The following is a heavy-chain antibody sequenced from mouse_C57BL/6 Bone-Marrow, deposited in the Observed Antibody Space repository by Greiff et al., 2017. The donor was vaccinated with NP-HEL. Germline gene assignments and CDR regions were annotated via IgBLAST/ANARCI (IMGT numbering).Heavy chain of an antibody. Sequence: QVQLQQSGPELVKPGASVKISCKASGYAFSSSWMNWVKQRPGKGLEWIGRIYPGDGDTNYNGKFKGKATLTADKSSSTAYMQLSSLTSEDSAVYFCARSGGYDVDYWGQGTTLTVSS. CDR1: GYAFSSSW. D-gene: IGHD2-2*01. CDR2: IYPGDGDT. J-gene: IGHJ2*01. V-gene: IGHV1-82*01. CDR3: ARSGGYDVDY.